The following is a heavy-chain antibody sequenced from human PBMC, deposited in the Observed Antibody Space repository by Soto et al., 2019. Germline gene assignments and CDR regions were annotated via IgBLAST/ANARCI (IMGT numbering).Heavy chain of an antibody. CDR3: AKEGSDSVWYWES. D-gene: IGHD3-10*01. CDR2: ITRSGSEA. Sequence: EVQLLESGGGLVQPGGSLRLSCAASGFTFSVSAMSWVRQAPGKGLEHVASITRSGSEAFYGDSVRGRFSMSRDNSKNMLILEMNSLRVEDTARYYCAKEGSDSVWYWESWGQGALVTVS. CDR1: GFTFSVSA. V-gene: IGHV3-23*01. J-gene: IGHJ1*01.